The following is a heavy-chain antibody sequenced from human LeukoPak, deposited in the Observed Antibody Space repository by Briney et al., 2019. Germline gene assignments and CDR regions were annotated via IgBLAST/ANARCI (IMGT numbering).Heavy chain of an antibody. J-gene: IGHJ4*02. V-gene: IGHV3-7*01. Sequence: GGSLRLSCAASGFTFRTYWMSWVRQAPGKGLEWVANIKQDGNEKYYVDSVKGRFTISRDNAKNSLDLQMNSLRAEDTAVYYCASSYDSSGYYFFDYWGQGTLVTVSS. CDR2: IKQDGNEK. CDR1: GFTFRTYW. CDR3: ASSYDSSGYYFFDY. D-gene: IGHD3-22*01.